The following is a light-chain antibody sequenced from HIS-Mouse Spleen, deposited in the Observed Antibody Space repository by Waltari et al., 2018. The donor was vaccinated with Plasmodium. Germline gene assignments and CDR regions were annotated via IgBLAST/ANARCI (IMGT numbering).Light chain of an antibody. J-gene: IGKJ1*01. CDR3: QQYNSYSCT. CDR1: QSISRR. CDR2: KAS. Sequence: DTPMTHSPSTLSAPVGDRVIITCRATQSISRRLAWYQQKPGKAPKLLIYKASSLERGDPSRVSGSGSGTDFTLTISSLQPDDFATYYCQQYNSYSCTFGQGTKVEIK. V-gene: IGKV1-5*03.